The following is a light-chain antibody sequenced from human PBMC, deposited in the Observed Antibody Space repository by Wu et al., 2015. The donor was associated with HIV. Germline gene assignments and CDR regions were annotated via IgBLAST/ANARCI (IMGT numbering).Light chain of an antibody. CDR2: AAS. Sequence: IRITQSPSSLSASTGDRVTITCRASQGISSYLAWYQQKPGKAPKLLIYAASTLQSGVPSRFSGSGSGTDFTLTISCLQSEDFATYYCQQYYSYLYSFGQGTKLEIK. V-gene: IGKV1-8*01. CDR3: QQYYSYLYS. J-gene: IGKJ2*03. CDR1: QGISSY.